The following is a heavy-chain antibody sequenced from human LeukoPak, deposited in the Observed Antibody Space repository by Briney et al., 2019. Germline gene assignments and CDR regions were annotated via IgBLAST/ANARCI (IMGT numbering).Heavy chain of an antibody. V-gene: IGHV4-61*02. D-gene: IGHD4-17*01. CDR2: IYTTGST. Sequence: PSETLSLTCTVSGGSISSGSYYWSWIRQPAGKGLEWIGRIYTTGSTDYNPSLESRVTISVDTSKNQFSLNLSYVTAADTAVYYCARDSPPINGDYVDAFDLWGQGTMVTVSS. CDR3: ARDSPPINGDYVDAFDL. J-gene: IGHJ3*01. CDR1: GGSISSGSYY.